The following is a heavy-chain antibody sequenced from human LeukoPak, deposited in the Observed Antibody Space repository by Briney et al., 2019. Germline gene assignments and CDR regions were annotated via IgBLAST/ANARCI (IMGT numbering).Heavy chain of an antibody. CDR1: GFPFSIYG. CDR3: ARDLGVYYYDSSGYYSGTKDAFDI. Sequence: GRSLRLSCAASGFPFSIYGMHWVRQAPGKGLEWVAAISYDGSKEYSADSVKGRFTISRDSSKKTLYLQMNSLRSEDTAVYYCARDLGVYYYDSSGYYSGTKDAFDIWGQGTMVTVSS. V-gene: IGHV3-30*03. D-gene: IGHD3-22*01. J-gene: IGHJ3*02. CDR2: ISYDGSKE.